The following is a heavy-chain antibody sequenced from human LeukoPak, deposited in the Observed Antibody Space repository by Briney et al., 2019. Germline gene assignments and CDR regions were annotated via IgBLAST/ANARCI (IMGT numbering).Heavy chain of an antibody. CDR2: ISWNSGSI. V-gene: IGHV3-9*01. D-gene: IGHD1-26*01. J-gene: IGHJ4*02. CDR3: AKDIGGGSYYLFDY. CDR1: GFTFDDYA. Sequence: GGSLTLSCAASGFTFDDYAMHWVRHAPGKGLEWVSGISWNSGSIGYADSVKGRFTISRDNAKNSLYLQMNSLRAEDTALYYCAKDIGGGSYYLFDYWGQGTLVTVSS.